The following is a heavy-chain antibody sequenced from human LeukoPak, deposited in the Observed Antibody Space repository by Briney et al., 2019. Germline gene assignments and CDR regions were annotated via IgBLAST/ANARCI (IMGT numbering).Heavy chain of an antibody. D-gene: IGHD3-22*01. CDR3: ARCSSGYYGDYYFDY. Sequence: PGGSLRLSCAASGFTFSDYYMSWIRQAPGKGLEWVSYISSSGSTIYYADSLKGRFTFSRDNAKNSLYLQMNSLRAEDTALYYCARCSSGYYGDYYFDYWGQGTLVTVSS. CDR2: ISSSGSTI. V-gene: IGHV3-11*01. CDR1: GFTFSDYY. J-gene: IGHJ4*02.